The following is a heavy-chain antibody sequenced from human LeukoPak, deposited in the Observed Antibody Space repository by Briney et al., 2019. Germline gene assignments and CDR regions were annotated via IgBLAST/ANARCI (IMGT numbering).Heavy chain of an antibody. CDR3: ARTSEYSSSWSFDY. CDR2: INPSGGST. V-gene: IGHV1-46*01. J-gene: IGHJ4*02. D-gene: IGHD6-13*01. CDR1: GYTFTGYY. Sequence: ASVKVSCKASGYTFTGYYMHWVRQAPGQGLEWMGIINPSGGSTSYAQKFRGRVTMTRDMSTSTVYMELSSLRSEDTAVYYCARTSEYSSSWSFDYWGQGTLVTVSS.